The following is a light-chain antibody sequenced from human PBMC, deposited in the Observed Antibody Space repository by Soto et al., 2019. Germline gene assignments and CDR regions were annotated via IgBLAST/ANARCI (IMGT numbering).Light chain of an antibody. CDR3: QQYDNLPLT. V-gene: IGKV1-33*01. CDR1: QDISNY. Sequence: DIQMTQSPSSLSASVGDRVTITCQASQDISNYLNWYQQKPGKAPKLLIYDASKLETGVPSRFSGSGPGTDFTFTISSLQPEDIATYYCQQYDNLPLTFGGGTKVEIK. J-gene: IGKJ4*01. CDR2: DAS.